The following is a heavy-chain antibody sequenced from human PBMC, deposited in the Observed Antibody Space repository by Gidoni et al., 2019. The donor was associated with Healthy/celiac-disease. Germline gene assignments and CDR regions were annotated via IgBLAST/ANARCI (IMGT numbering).Heavy chain of an antibody. CDR1: GGTFSSYA. V-gene: IGHV1-69*01. D-gene: IGHD6-19*01. J-gene: IGHJ5*02. Sequence: QVQPVQSGATVKKPGSSVKVSCQASGGTFSSYAISWVRQAPGQGLAWMGGIIPIFGTANYAQKFQGRVTITADESTSTAYMELSSLRSEDTAVYYCARFGEIAVAGTSWFDPWGQGTLVTVSS. CDR2: IIPIFGTA. CDR3: ARFGEIAVAGTSWFDP.